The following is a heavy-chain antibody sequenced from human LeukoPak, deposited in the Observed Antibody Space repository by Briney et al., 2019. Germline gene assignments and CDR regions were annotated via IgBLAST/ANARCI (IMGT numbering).Heavy chain of an antibody. Sequence: GESLKISCKGSGYTFSSYWIGWVRQMPGKGVEWMGIIYPGDSDTRYSPSLQGQVTISVDTSIGTAYLQWSSLKASDTAIYYCARQNDFRLDYWGQGTLVTVSS. CDR2: IYPGDSDT. V-gene: IGHV5-51*01. J-gene: IGHJ4*02. CDR3: ARQNDFRLDY. CDR1: GYTFSSYW. D-gene: IGHD3-3*01.